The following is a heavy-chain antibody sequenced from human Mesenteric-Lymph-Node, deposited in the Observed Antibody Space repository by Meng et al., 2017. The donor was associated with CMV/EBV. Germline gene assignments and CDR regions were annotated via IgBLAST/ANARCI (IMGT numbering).Heavy chain of an antibody. J-gene: IGHJ4*02. Sequence: YTFTSYYMHWVRQAPGQGLEWMGIINPSGGSTSYAQKFQGRVTMTRAPSTSTVYMELSSLRSEDTAVYYCARGYCSSTSCSEPHFDYLGQGTLVTVSS. V-gene: IGHV1-46*01. D-gene: IGHD2-2*01. CDR2: INPSGGST. CDR3: ARGYCSSTSCSEPHFDY. CDR1: YTFTSYY.